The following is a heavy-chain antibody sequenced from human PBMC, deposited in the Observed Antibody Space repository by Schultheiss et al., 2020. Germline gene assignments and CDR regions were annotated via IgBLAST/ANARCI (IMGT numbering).Heavy chain of an antibody. D-gene: IGHD3-3*01. CDR2: IYPGDSDT. CDR3: ARRWDRNGLEHFNY. V-gene: IGHV5-51*01. Sequence: VESLMISCKGSGYSFNNYWIGWVRQMPGKGLEWMGIIYPGDSDTRYSPSFQGQVTMSADKSISTAYLQWSSLKASDTAIYYCARRWDRNGLEHFNYWGQGTLVTVSS. CDR1: GYSFNNYW. J-gene: IGHJ4*02.